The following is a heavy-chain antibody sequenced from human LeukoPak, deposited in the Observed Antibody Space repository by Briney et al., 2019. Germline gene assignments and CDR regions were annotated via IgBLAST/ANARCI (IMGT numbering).Heavy chain of an antibody. CDR1: GFTFSTYA. D-gene: IGHD6-19*01. V-gene: IGHV3-9*01. CDR3: AKEGIAVAGHFDY. J-gene: IGHJ4*02. Sequence: GGSLRLSCAASGFTFSTYAMHWVRQAPGKGLEWVSGISWNSGSIGYADSVKGRFTISRDNAKNSLYLQMNSLRAEDTALYYCAKEGIAVAGHFDYWGQGTLVTVSS. CDR2: ISWNSGSI.